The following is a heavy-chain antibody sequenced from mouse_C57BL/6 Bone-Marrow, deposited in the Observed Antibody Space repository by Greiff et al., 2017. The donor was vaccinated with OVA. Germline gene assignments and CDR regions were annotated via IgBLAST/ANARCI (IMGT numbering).Heavy chain of an antibody. CDR2: INPNNGGA. D-gene: IGHD1-3*01. Sequence: EVKLQQSGPELVKPGASVKISCKASGYTFTDYYMNWVKQSHGKSLEWIGDINPNNGGASYNQKFKGKATLTVDKSSSTAYMELRSLTSEDSAVYYCARYLSGYFDYWGQGTTLTVSS. CDR1: GYTFTDYY. V-gene: IGHV1-26*01. CDR3: ARYLSGYFDY. J-gene: IGHJ2*01.